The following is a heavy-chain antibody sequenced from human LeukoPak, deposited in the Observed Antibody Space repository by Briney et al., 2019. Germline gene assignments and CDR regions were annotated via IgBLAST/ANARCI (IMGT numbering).Heavy chain of an antibody. V-gene: IGHV3-53*01. Sequence: GGSLRLSCAASGFTVSYNYMSWVRQAPGKGLEWVSAIYSGGTTYYADSVKGRFTISRDNSKNTPYLEMNSLRAEDTAVYYCARVKRTDSSGYLNYFDYWGQGTLVTVSS. J-gene: IGHJ4*02. CDR1: GFTVSYNY. D-gene: IGHD3-22*01. CDR3: ARVKRTDSSGYLNYFDY. CDR2: IYSGGTT.